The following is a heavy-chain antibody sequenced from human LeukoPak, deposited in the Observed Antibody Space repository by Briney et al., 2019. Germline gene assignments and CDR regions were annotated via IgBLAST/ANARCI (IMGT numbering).Heavy chain of an antibody. V-gene: IGHV3-23*01. CDR1: GFTFSSYA. D-gene: IGHD3-22*01. Sequence: GGSLRLSCAASGFTFSSYAMSWVRQAPGKGLEWVSAISGNGGSTYYADSVKGRFTISRDNSKNTLYLQMNSLRAEDTAVYYCAKVARYYDSSGEIDYWGQGTLVTVSS. CDR3: AKVARYYDSSGEIDY. J-gene: IGHJ4*02. CDR2: ISGNGGST.